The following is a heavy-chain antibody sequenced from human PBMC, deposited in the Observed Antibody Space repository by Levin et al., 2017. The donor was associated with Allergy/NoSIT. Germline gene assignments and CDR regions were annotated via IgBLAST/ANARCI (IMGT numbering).Heavy chain of an antibody. J-gene: IGHJ4*02. CDR1: GFTFSSYA. Sequence: PGGSLRLSCAASGFTFSSYAMTWVRQAPGKGLEWVSAISGSGGSTFYAQSVKGRFTISRDNSKNTLYLQMNSLRAEDTAVYYCAKEIEEARSLLPDYWGQGTLVTVSS. V-gene: IGHV3-23*01. CDR3: AKEIEEARSLLPDY. CDR2: ISGSGGST. D-gene: IGHD2/OR15-2a*01.